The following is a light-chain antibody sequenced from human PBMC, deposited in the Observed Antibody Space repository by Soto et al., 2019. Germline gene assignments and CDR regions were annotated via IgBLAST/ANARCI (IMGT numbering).Light chain of an antibody. Sequence: EIVLTQSPGTLSLSPGERATLSCRASQSVSSSYLAWYQQKPGQAPRLLIYGASSKATGIQDRFIGSGSGKDFTLTMSRLEPEDFAVYYCQQYGSSPYTFGQGTKLEIK. CDR1: QSVSSSY. J-gene: IGKJ2*01. V-gene: IGKV3-20*01. CDR3: QQYGSSPYT. CDR2: GAS.